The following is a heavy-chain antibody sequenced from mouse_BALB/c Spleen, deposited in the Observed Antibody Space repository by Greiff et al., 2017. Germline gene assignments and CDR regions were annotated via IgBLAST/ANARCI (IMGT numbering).Heavy chain of an antibody. CDR1: GYSITSDYA. CDR3: AREDYRYDGGYFDY. D-gene: IGHD2-14*01. CDR2: ISYSGST. J-gene: IGHJ2*01. V-gene: IGHV3-2*02. Sequence: EVQLQESGPGLVKPSQSLSLTCTVTGYSITSDYAWNWIRQFPGNKLEWMGYISYSGSTSYNPSLKSRISITRDTSKNQFFLQLNSVTTEDTATYYCAREDYRYDGGYFDYWGQGTTLTVSS.